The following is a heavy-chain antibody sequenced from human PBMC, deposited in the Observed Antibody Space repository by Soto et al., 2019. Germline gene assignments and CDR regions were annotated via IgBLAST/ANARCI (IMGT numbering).Heavy chain of an antibody. J-gene: IGHJ4*02. V-gene: IGHV1-46*01. CDR2: INPSGGST. D-gene: IGHD1-26*01. CDR1: GYTFTSYY. CDR3: AQSQEPLRFDY. Sequence: ASVKVSCTASGYTFTSYYMHWVRQAPGQGLEWMGIINPSGGSTSYAQKFQGRVTMTRDTSTSTVYMELSSLRSEDTAVYYCAQSQEPLRFDYWGQGTLVTVSS.